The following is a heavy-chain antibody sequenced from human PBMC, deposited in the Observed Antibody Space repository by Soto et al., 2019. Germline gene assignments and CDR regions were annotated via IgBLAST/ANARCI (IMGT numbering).Heavy chain of an antibody. CDR3: ARGLYCVSTSCYRPYYYYCYGMDV. V-gene: IGHV3-33*01. CDR1: GFTFSSYG. D-gene: IGHD2-2*01. CDR2: IWYDGSNK. Sequence: QVQLVESGGGVVQPGRSLRLSCAASGFTFSSYGMHWVRQAPGKGLEWVAVIWYDGSNKYYADSMKGRFTISRDNSKNTRYLQRNRMRAEDKAVYYGARGLYCVSTSCYRPYYYYCYGMDVWGQGTTVTVSS. J-gene: IGHJ6*02.